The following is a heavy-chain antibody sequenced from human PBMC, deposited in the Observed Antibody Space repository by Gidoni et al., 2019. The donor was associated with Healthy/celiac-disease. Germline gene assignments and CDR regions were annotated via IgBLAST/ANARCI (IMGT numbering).Heavy chain of an antibody. CDR3: ARADHRRRGYCSGGSCYFDY. CDR1: GCTFSSYA. V-gene: IGHV3-30-3*01. D-gene: IGHD2-15*01. J-gene: IGHJ4*02. CDR2: ISYDGSNK. Sequence: QVQLVESGGGVVQPGRSLRLSCAASGCTFSSYAMHGVRQAPGKGLEWVAVISYDGSNKYYADSVKGRFTISRDNSKNTLYLQMNSLRAEDTAVYYCARADHRRRGYCSGGSCYFDYWGQGTLVTVSS.